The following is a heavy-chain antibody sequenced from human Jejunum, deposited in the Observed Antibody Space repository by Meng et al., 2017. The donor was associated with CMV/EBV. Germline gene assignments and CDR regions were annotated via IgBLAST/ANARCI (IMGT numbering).Heavy chain of an antibody. Sequence: SGFPFTPYWLHWVRHGPGKGLVWVSRINSDGSSTSYADSVKGRFTISRDNAKNTLYLQMDSLRAEDTAVYYCVRTSCAGDCEFDYWGQGTLVTVSS. J-gene: IGHJ4*02. CDR1: GFPFTPYW. V-gene: IGHV3-74*01. D-gene: IGHD2-21*01. CDR2: INSDGSST. CDR3: VRTSCAGDCEFDY.